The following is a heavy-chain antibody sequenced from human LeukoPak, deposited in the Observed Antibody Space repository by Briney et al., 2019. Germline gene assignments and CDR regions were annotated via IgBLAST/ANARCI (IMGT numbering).Heavy chain of an antibody. D-gene: IGHD2-2*01. CDR1: GGSISSGGYY. V-gene: IGHV4-31*03. CDR2: IYYSGST. CDR3: ARARDIVVSSNIYYFDY. J-gene: IGHJ4*02. Sequence: SETLSLTCTVSGGSISSGGYYWNWIRQHPGKGLEWIGFIYYSGSTYYNPSLKSRVGISVDTSKTQFSLKLSSVTAADTAVYYCARARDIVVSSNIYYFDYWGQGTLVTVSS.